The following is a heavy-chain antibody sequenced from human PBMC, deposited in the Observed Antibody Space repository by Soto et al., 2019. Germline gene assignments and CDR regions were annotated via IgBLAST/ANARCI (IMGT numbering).Heavy chain of an antibody. Sequence: QVQLVESGGGVVQPGRSLRLSCAASGFTFSTYGMHWVRQAPGKGLEWVAVIWFDGSNKSNADSVKGRFTISRDNSKNTLYLQMNSLRAEDTAVYYCARGAHIVVGDWYYYMDVWGKGSTVTVSS. V-gene: IGHV3-33*01. D-gene: IGHD2-2*01. J-gene: IGHJ6*03. CDR2: IWFDGSNK. CDR3: ARGAHIVVGDWYYYMDV. CDR1: GFTFSTYG.